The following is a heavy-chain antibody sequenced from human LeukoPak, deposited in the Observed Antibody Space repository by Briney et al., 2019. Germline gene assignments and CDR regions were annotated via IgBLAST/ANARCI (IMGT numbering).Heavy chain of an antibody. J-gene: IGHJ6*02. V-gene: IGHV4-59*01. Sequence: SETLSLTCTVSGGSISSYYWSWVRQPPGEGLEWIGYIYYSGSTNYNPSLKSRVTISVNTSKNQVSLKLSPVTAADTAVYYCAMDSNYYFGMDVWGQGTTVIVSS. CDR1: GGSISSYY. CDR3: AMDSNYYFGMDV. CDR2: IYYSGST. D-gene: IGHD3/OR15-3a*01.